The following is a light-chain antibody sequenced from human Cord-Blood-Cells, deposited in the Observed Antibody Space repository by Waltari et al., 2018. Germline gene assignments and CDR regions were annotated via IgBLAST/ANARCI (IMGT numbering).Light chain of an antibody. Sequence: QSVLTQPPSASATPGQRVTISCSGSSPNIGSNTLHCYQQLPGTAPKLLIYSNNQRPSGVPDRFSGSKYGTSASLAISGLQSEDEADYYCAAWDDSLNGYVFGTGTKVTVL. CDR3: AAWDDSLNGYV. CDR2: SNN. CDR1: SPNIGSNT. V-gene: IGLV1-44*01. J-gene: IGLJ1*01.